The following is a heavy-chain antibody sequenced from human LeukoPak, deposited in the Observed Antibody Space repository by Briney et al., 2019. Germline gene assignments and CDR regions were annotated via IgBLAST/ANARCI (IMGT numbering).Heavy chain of an antibody. CDR2: IYPGDSDT. Sequence: GESLKISCKGSGYSFTSYWIGWVRQMPGKGLECMGIIYPGDSDTRYSPSFQGQVTIAADKSINTAYLQWSSLKASDTAMYYCARVERVRRLNVYFDYWGQGTQVTVSS. CDR1: GYSFTSYW. V-gene: IGHV5-51*01. J-gene: IGHJ4*02. D-gene: IGHD4-17*01. CDR3: ARVERVRRLNVYFDY.